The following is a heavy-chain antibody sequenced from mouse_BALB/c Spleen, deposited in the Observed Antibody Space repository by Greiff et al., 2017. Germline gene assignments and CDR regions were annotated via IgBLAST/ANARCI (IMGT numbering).Heavy chain of an antibody. Sequence: EVQRVESGGGLVQPGGSLKLSCAASGFTFSSYTMSWVRQTPEKRLEWVAYISNGGGSTYYPDTVKGRFTISRDNAKNTLYLQMSSLKSEDTAMYYCARLDGSYGLFAYWGQGTLVTVSA. CDR2: ISNGGGST. J-gene: IGHJ3*01. V-gene: IGHV5-12-2*01. D-gene: IGHD1-1*02. CDR3: ARLDGSYGLFAY. CDR1: GFTFSSYT.